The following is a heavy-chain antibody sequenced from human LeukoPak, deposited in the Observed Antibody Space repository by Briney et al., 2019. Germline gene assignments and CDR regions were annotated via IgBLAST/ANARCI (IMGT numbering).Heavy chain of an antibody. CDR2: ISSSSSYI. CDR1: GFTFSSYH. D-gene: IGHD2-2*01. V-gene: IGHV3-21*01. Sequence: GGSLRLSCAASGFTFSSYHMKWVRQPPGKGLEWVSSISSSSSYIYYVDSVEGRFTISRDNAKNSLYLQMTSLRAEDTAMYYCAREIATAMSAFDIWGQGTMVTVSS. CDR3: AREIATAMSAFDI. J-gene: IGHJ3*02.